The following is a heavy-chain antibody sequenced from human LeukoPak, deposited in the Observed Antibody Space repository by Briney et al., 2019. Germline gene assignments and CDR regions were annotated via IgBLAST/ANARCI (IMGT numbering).Heavy chain of an antibody. J-gene: IGHJ4*02. Sequence: GGSLRLSCAASGFTFSSYWMGWVRQAPGKRLEWLANMNIDGSEKYYADSAKGRFTISRDNARNSVYLQMNSLRVEDTAVYYCAKDPVEWELLLDYWGQGTLVTVSS. D-gene: IGHD1-26*01. V-gene: IGHV3-7*01. CDR3: AKDPVEWELLLDY. CDR1: GFTFSSYW. CDR2: MNIDGSEK.